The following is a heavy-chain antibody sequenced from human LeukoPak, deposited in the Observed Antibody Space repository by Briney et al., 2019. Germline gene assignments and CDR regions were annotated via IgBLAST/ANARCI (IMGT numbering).Heavy chain of an antibody. CDR3: ASPYYDFWSGYYREDAFDI. V-gene: IGHV7-4-1*02. CDR1: GYTFTSYA. Sequence: VASVKVSCKASGYTFTSYAMNWVRQAPGQGLEWMGWINTNTGNPTYAQGFTGRFVFSLDTSVSTAYLQISSLKAEDTAVYYCASPYYDFWSGYYREDAFDIWGQGTMVTVSS. CDR2: INTNTGNP. D-gene: IGHD3-3*01. J-gene: IGHJ3*02.